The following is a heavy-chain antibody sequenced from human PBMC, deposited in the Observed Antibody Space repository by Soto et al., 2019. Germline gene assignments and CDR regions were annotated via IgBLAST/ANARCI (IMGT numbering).Heavy chain of an antibody. Sequence: QVQLVESGGGVVQPGRSLRLSCAASGFTFSSYAMHWVRQAPGKGLEWVAVISYDGSNKYYADSVKGRFTISRDNSKTTMYLQMDSRRAEDTAVYYRARGSQGGDSSGQVDAFDIWVHGTMVTVSS. D-gene: IGHD3-22*01. CDR1: GFTFSSYA. J-gene: IGHJ3*02. CDR3: ARGSQGGDSSGQVDAFDI. CDR2: ISYDGSNK. V-gene: IGHV3-30-3*01.